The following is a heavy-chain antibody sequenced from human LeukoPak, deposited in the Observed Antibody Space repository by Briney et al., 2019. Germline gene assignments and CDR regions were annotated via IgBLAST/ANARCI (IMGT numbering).Heavy chain of an antibody. CDR3: ARGVIAVAGIGGYYYYYMDV. Sequence: PGGSLRLSCAASGFTFSSYSMNWVRQAPGKGLEWVSSISSSSSYIYYADSVKGRFTISRDNAKNSLYLQMNSLRAEDTAVYYCARGVIAVAGIGGYYYYYMDVWGKGTTVTVSS. V-gene: IGHV3-21*01. CDR1: GFTFSSYS. J-gene: IGHJ6*03. D-gene: IGHD6-19*01. CDR2: ISSSSSYI.